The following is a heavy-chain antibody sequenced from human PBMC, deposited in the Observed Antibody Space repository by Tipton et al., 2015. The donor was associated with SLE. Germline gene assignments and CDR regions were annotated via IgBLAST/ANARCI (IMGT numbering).Heavy chain of an antibody. V-gene: IGHV4-31*03. J-gene: IGHJ4*02. CDR2: IYYSGST. D-gene: IGHD1-1*01. CDR3: ARLGTGIFDY. CDR1: GDSISSGGYY. Sequence: TLSLTCSVSGDSISSGGYYWSWIRQHPGKGLEWIGYIYYSGSTDYNPSLKSRVTISVDTSKNQFSLKLSSVTAADTAVYYCARLGTGIFDYWGQGTLVTVSS.